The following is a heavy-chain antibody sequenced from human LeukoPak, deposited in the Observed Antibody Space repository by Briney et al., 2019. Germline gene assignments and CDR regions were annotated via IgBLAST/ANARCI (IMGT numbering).Heavy chain of an antibody. J-gene: IGHJ4*02. CDR3: AKLSREGGYCSGSTCYTFDY. CDR2: ISGGGDST. Sequence: PGGSLRLSCVGSGFIFGKYAMTWVRQAPGKGLEWVSTISGGGDSTWNADSVKGRFTVSRDNSKSTVYLQMNSLRAEDTALYYCAKLSREGGYCSGSTCYTFDYWDQGTLVTVSS. V-gene: IGHV3-23*01. D-gene: IGHD2-15*01. CDR1: GFIFGKYA.